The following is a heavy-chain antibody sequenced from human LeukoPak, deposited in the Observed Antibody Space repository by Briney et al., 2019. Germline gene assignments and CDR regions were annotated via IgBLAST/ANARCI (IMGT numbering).Heavy chain of an antibody. CDR2: IYTSGST. V-gene: IGHV4-4*09. Sequence: SETLSLTCTVSGGSISSYYWSWIRQPPGKGLEWIGYIYTSGSTNYNPSLKSRVTISVDTTKNQFSLKLSSVTGAYTAVYCCARLGSSWYFWYDPWGQGTLVTVSS. J-gene: IGHJ5*02. CDR3: ARLGSSWYFWYDP. CDR1: GGSISSYY. D-gene: IGHD6-13*01.